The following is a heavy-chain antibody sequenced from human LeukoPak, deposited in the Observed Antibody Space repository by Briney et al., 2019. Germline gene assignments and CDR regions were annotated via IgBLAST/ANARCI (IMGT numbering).Heavy chain of an antibody. CDR1: GFTFSSYW. Sequence: GGSLRLSCAASGFTFSSYWMSWVRQAPGKGLEWVSSISSSSSYIYYADSVKGRFTISRDNAKNSLYLQMNSLRAEDTAVYYCARAPPRKQLVYYYYYYYYMDVWGKGTTVTISS. CDR3: ARAPPRKQLVYYYYYYYYMDV. D-gene: IGHD6-13*01. V-gene: IGHV3-21*01. J-gene: IGHJ6*03. CDR2: ISSSSSYI.